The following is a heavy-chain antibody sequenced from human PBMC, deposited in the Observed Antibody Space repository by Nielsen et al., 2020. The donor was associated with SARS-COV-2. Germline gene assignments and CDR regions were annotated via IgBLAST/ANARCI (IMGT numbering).Heavy chain of an antibody. V-gene: IGHV4-30-4*01. J-gene: IGHJ5*02. CDR1: GGSISSGDYY. D-gene: IGHD3-9*01. CDR2: IYYSGST. CDR3: ARESRAGILTGYHTFNWFDP. Sequence: LSCTVSGGSISSGDYYWSWIRQPPGKGLEWIGYIYYSGSTYYNPSLKSRVTISVDTSKNQFSLKLSSVTAADTAVYYCARESRAGILTGYHTFNWFDPWGQGTLVTVSS.